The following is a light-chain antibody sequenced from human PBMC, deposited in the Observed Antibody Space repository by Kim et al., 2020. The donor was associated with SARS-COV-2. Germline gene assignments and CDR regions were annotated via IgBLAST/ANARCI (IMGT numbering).Light chain of an antibody. CDR3: QHRLNWPVT. CDR2: DAS. Sequence: EIVLTQSPATLSLSPGERATLSCRASQSVSTYLAWYQHKPGQAPRLLIYDASNRVTGIPARFSGRGSETDFTLTISSLEPEDFAVYFCQHRLNWPVTFGPGTKVDIK. CDR1: QSVSTY. V-gene: IGKV3-11*01. J-gene: IGKJ3*01.